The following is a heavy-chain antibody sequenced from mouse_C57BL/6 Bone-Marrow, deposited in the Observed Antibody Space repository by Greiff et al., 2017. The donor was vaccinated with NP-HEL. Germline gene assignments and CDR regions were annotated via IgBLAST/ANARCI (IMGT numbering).Heavy chain of an antibody. J-gene: IGHJ3*01. D-gene: IGHD2-4*01. CDR1: GYTFTSYW. CDR2: IHPNSGST. CDR3: ARGDYDGAWFAY. V-gene: IGHV1-64*01. Sequence: QVQLQQPGAELVKPGASVKLSCKASGYTFTSYWMHWVKQRPGQGLEWIGMIHPNSGSTNYNEKFKSKASLTVYKSSSTAYMQLSSLTSEDSAVYYCARGDYDGAWFAYWGQGTLVTVSA.